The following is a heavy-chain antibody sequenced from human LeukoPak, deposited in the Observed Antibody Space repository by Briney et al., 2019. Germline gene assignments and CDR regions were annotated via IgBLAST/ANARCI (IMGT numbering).Heavy chain of an antibody. Sequence: GGSLRLSCAASGFTFSSYAMSWVRQAPGKGLEWVSAISGSGGSTYYADSVKGRFTISRDNSKNTLYLQMNSLRAEDTAVYYCAKGLGYCSSTSCYTGLDAFDIWGQGTMVTVSS. CDR3: AKGLGYCSSTSCYTGLDAFDI. CDR1: GFTFSSYA. D-gene: IGHD2-2*02. V-gene: IGHV3-23*01. CDR2: ISGSGGST. J-gene: IGHJ3*02.